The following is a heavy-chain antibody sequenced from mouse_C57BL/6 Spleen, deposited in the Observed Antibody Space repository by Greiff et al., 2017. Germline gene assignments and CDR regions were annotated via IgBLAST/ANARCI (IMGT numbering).Heavy chain of an antibody. CDR2: ISDGGSYT. D-gene: IGHD1-1*01. V-gene: IGHV5-4*01. J-gene: IGHJ2*01. CDR1: GFTFSSYA. CDR3: ARDLNHYYGSSYYFDY. Sequence: EVQGVESGGGLVKPGGSLKLSCAASGFTFSSYAMSWVRQTPEKRLEWVATISDGGSYTYYPDNVKGRFTISRDNAKNNLYLQMSHLKSEDTAMYYCARDLNHYYGSSYYFDYWGQGTTLTVSS.